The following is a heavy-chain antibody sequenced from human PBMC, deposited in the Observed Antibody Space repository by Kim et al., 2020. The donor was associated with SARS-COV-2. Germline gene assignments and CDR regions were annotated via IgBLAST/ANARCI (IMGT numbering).Heavy chain of an antibody. J-gene: IGHJ6*02. CDR2: IGGDGMST. D-gene: IGHD3-10*02. Sequence: GGSLRLSCAASGFTLRSYWINWVRQAPGKGLVWVSRIGGDGMSTHYADSVKGRFTVSRDNDDNTVYLQMNSLRADDTAVYYCARGMFKTGFDVWGQGTTVTVSS. V-gene: IGHV3-74*01. CDR3: ARGMFKTGFDV. CDR1: GFTLRSYW.